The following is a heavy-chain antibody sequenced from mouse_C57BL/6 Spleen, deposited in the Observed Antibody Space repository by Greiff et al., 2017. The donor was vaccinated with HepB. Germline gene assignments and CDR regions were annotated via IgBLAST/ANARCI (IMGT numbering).Heavy chain of an antibody. J-gene: IGHJ2*01. CDR3: TTVDYDYDVGN. V-gene: IGHV14-4*01. D-gene: IGHD2-4*01. Sequence: EVKLVESGAELVRPGASVKLSCTASGFNIKDDYMHWVKQRPEQGLEWIGWIDPENGDTEYASKFQGKATITADTSSNTAYLQLSSLTSEDTAVYYCTTVDYDYDVGNWGQGTTLTVSS. CDR1: GFNIKDDY. CDR2: IDPENGDT.